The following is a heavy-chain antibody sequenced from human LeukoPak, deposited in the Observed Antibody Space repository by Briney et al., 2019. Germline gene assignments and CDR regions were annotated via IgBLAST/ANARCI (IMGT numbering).Heavy chain of an antibody. CDR3: AKDRVGALLYFDS. D-gene: IGHD1-26*01. CDR1: GFTFSSYG. V-gene: IGHV3-23*01. J-gene: IGHJ4*02. Sequence: GGSLRLSCAASGFTFSSYGMSWVRQAPGKGLEWVSAISGSGGSTYYADSVKGRFTISRDNSKNTLYLQVNSLRAEDTAVYSCAKDRVGALLYFDSWGQGTLVTVSS. CDR2: ISGSGGST.